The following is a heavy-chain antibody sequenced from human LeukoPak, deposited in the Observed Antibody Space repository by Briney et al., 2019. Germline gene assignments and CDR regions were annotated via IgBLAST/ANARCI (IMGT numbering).Heavy chain of an antibody. D-gene: IGHD6-13*01. CDR3: ARDVFGSSWYDEGGFDY. J-gene: IGHJ4*02. CDR1: GYTFTSYG. CDR2: ISAYNGNT. Sequence: ASVKVSCKASGYTFTSYGISWVRQATGQGLEWMGWISAYNGNTNYAQKLQGRVTMTTDTSTSTAYMELRSLRSDDTAVYYCARDVFGSSWYDEGGFDYWGQGTLVTVSS. V-gene: IGHV1-18*01.